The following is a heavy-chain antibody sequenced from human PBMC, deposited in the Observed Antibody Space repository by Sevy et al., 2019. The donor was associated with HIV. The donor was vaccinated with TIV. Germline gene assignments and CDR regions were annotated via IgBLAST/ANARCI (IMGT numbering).Heavy chain of an antibody. V-gene: IGHV2-5*02. CDR3: AQGRYYDTSGTPGFQH. CDR2: ISWDDDK. Sequence: SGPTLVNPTQTLTLTCTFSGFSLSTTGVGVGWIRQPPGKALEWLALISWDDDKRYSPSLKSRLTITKNTSKNQVVLTMTNMDPVDTATYYCAQGRYYDTSGTPGFQHWGQGTLVTVSS. D-gene: IGHD3-22*01. CDR1: GFSLSTTGVG. J-gene: IGHJ1*01.